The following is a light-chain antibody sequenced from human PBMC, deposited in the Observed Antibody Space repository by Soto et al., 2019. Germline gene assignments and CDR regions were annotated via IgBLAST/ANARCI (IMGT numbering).Light chain of an antibody. V-gene: IGKV1-39*01. Sequence: DIQMTQSPSSLSASVGDRVTITCRASQSISSYLNWYQQKPGKAPKLLIYAASSLQSGVPSRFSGSGSGTDFTLTISRLEPEDFAVYYCQQRTNWPITFGQGTRLEIK. J-gene: IGKJ5*01. CDR1: QSISSY. CDR2: AAS. CDR3: QQRTNWPIT.